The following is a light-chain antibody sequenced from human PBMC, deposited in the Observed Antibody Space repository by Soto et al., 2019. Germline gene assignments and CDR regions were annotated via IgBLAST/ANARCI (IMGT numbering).Light chain of an antibody. CDR3: CSYAGSYPSYV. CDR1: SSDVGGYNY. Sequence: QSVLTQPRSVSGSPGQSVTISCTGTSSDVGGYNYVSWYQQHPGKAPKLMIYDVSKRPSGVPDRFSGSKSGNTASLTISGLQAGDEADYYCCSYAGSYPSYVFGTGTKVTVL. J-gene: IGLJ1*01. CDR2: DVS. V-gene: IGLV2-11*01.